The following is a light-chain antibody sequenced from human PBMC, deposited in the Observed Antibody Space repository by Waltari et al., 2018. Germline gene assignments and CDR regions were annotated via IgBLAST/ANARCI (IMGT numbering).Light chain of an antibody. Sequence: EIVLTQSPATLSLSPGARATLSCRTSQSVNSYLAWYQHKPGQAPRHLIYDASNGATGIPARFSGSVSGTDFTLTISILEPDDFALYYCQQRFTWPSITFGQGTRLEIK. CDR3: QQRFTWPSIT. CDR1: QSVNSY. CDR2: DAS. J-gene: IGKJ5*01. V-gene: IGKV3-11*01.